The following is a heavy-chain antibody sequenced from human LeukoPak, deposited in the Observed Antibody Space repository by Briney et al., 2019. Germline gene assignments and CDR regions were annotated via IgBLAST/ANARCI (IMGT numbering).Heavy chain of an antibody. Sequence: ASVKVSCKASGYTFTNYDINWVRQATGQGLEWMGWMNPNSGNTGYAQKFQGRVTITRNTSISTAYMELSSLRSEDTAVYYCARALGYYYYMDVWGKGTTVTVSS. V-gene: IGHV1-8*01. D-gene: IGHD7-27*01. CDR3: ARALGYYYYMDV. J-gene: IGHJ6*03. CDR2: MNPNSGNT. CDR1: GYTFTNYD.